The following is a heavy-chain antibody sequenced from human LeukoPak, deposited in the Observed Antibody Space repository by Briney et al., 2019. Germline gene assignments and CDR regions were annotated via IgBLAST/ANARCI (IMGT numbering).Heavy chain of an antibody. CDR1: GGSISSYY. CDR3: ARGESDPTIAVAGIYFDY. CDR2: IYYSGST. J-gene: IGHJ4*02. D-gene: IGHD6-19*01. Sequence: SETLSLTCTVSGGSISSYYWSWIRQPPGKGLEWIGYIYYSGSTNYNPSLKSRVTISVDTSKNQFSLKLSSVTAADTAVYYCARGESDPTIAVAGIYFDYWGQGTLVTVSS. V-gene: IGHV4-59*08.